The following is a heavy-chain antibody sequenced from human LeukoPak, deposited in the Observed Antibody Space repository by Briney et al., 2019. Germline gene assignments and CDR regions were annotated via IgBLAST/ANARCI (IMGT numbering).Heavy chain of an antibody. V-gene: IGHV3-53*01. Sequence: GGSLRLSCAASGFTVSSNYMSWVRQAPGKGLEWVSVIYSGGSTYYADSVKGRFTISRDNSKNTLCLQMNSLRAEDTAVYYCARLSYGDDFDYWGQGTLVTVSS. CDR1: GFTVSSNY. D-gene: IGHD5-18*01. CDR3: ARLSYGDDFDY. J-gene: IGHJ4*02. CDR2: IYSGGST.